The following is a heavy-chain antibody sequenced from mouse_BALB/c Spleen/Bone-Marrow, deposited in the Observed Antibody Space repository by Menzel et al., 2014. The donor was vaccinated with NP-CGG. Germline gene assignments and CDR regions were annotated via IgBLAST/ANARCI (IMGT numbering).Heavy chain of an antibody. D-gene: IGHD1-1*01. J-gene: IGHJ2*01. Sequence: QVQLQQSGAELVRPGSSVKISCKASGYAFSGYWMNWVKQRPGQGLEWIGQTYPGDGDTNYNGKFKGKATLTVDKSSSTAYMQLSSLTSEDSAVYFCARSGYGSNYDYWGQGTTLTVSS. CDR2: TYPGDGDT. V-gene: IGHV1-80*01. CDR3: ARSGYGSNYDY. CDR1: GYAFSGYW.